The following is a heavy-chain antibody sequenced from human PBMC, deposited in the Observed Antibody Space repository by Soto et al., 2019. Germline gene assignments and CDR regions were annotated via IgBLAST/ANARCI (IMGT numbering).Heavy chain of an antibody. V-gene: IGHV3-66*01. CDR3: AKDRDYGGFDQ. D-gene: IGHD4-17*01. Sequence: GGSLRLSCAASGFTVSSNLMSWVRQAPGKGLEWVSMIYNAGTTYYADSVKGRFTISRDTSKNTLYLQMNSLRGEDTAVYYCAKDRDYGGFDQSGHGTLVTVSS. CDR1: GFTVSSNL. J-gene: IGHJ4*01. CDR2: IYNAGTT.